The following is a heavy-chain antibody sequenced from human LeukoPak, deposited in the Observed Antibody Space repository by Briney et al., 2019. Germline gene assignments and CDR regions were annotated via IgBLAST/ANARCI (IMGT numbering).Heavy chain of an antibody. V-gene: IGHV3-9*01. CDR3: AKNAHYQGYSYGGIDY. CDR1: GFTFDDYA. CDR2: ISWNSGSI. D-gene: IGHD5-18*01. Sequence: TGRSLRLSCAASGFTFDDYAMHWVRQAPGKGLEWVSGISWNSGSIGYADSVKGRFTISRDNSKNTLYLQMNSLRAEDTAVYYCAKNAHYQGYSYGGIDYWGQGTLVTVSS. J-gene: IGHJ4*02.